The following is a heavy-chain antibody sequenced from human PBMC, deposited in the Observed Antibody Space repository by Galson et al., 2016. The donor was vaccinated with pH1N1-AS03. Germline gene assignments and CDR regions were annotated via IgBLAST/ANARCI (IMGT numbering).Heavy chain of an antibody. V-gene: IGHV3-64D*06. D-gene: IGHD6-19*01. CDR3: VKDLTGWGAFDF. J-gene: IGHJ3*01. CDR1: GFTFNKYV. Sequence: RLSCAGSGFTFNKYVMHWVRQAPGKGLEYVSGVYPNGASPHYADSVKDRFTISRDNSKNTLSLQMSSLTTEDTAVYYCVKDLTGWGAFDFWGQGTVVTVS. CDR2: VYPNGASP.